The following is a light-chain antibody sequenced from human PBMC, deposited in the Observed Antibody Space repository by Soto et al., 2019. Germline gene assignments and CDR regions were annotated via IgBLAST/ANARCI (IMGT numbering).Light chain of an antibody. J-gene: IGKJ1*01. CDR2: DAS. CDR1: QSISSW. Sequence: QSPSTLSSSFGVRVTIPCRASQSISSWLAWYQQKPAKAPNLLIYDASTLESGVPTRFSGSGSGTEFTLTISRLQPDDFATYYCQHYSRGWAFGQGTKVDI. V-gene: IGKV1-5*01. CDR3: QHYSRGWA.